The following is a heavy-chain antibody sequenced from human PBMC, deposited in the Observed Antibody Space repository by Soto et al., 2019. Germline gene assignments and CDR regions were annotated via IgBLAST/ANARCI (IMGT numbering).Heavy chain of an antibody. CDR3: ARKGDSGYELFDY. CDR1: GGSISSYY. CDR2: IYYSGST. J-gene: IGHJ4*02. D-gene: IGHD5-12*01. Sequence: SETLSLTCTVSGGSISSYYWSWIRQPPGKGLEWIGYIYYSGSTNYNPSLKSRVTISVDTSKNQFSLKLSSVTAADTAVYYCARKGDSGYELFDYWGQGTLVTVS. V-gene: IGHV4-59*01.